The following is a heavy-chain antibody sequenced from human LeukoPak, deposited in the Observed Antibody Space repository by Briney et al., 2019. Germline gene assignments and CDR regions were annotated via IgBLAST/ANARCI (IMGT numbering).Heavy chain of an antibody. CDR1: GYSISSSNW. CDR3: ARYGSGSEEGWFGP. J-gene: IGHJ5*02. V-gene: IGHV4-28*01. CDR2: IHHSGST. Sequence: PSETLSLTCAVSGYSISSSNWWGWIRQPPGKGLEWIGYIHHSGSTYYNPSLKSRVTMSVDTSKNQFSLKLSSVTAVDTAVYYCARYGSGSEEGWFGPWGQGTLVTVSS. D-gene: IGHD3-10*01.